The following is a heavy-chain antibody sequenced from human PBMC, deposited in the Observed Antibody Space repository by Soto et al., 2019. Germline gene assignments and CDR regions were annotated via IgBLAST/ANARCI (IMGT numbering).Heavy chain of an antibody. V-gene: IGHV4-59*01. CDR1: GGSMSRYY. CDR2: IWYSGST. D-gene: IGHD5-18*01. CDR3: DRACNSYATGRFDP. J-gene: IGHJ5*02. Sequence: PSETLSLTCTVSGGSMSRYYWSWIRQPPGKGLEWIGFIWYSGSTNYNSSLKSRVTISIDTSKSQVSLKMSSVTAADTAVYYCDRACNSYATGRFDPWGQGNLVTVSS.